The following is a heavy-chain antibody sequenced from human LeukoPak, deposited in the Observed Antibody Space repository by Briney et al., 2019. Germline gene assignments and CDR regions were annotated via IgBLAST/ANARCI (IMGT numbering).Heavy chain of an antibody. D-gene: IGHD6-19*01. Sequence: PSETLSLTCTVSGGSITSNNFYWGWIRQPPEKGLEWIGFIYYTGITYYDPSLKSRVTMSVHTSKNQLSLKLRSVTAADTAMYYCARDQWLDQQMWGQGTMVTVSS. V-gene: IGHV4-39*02. CDR2: IYYTGIT. CDR3: ARDQWLDQQM. CDR1: GGSITSNNFY. J-gene: IGHJ3*01.